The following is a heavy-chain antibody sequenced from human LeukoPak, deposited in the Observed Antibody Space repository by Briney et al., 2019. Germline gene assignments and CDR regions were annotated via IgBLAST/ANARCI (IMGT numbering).Heavy chain of an antibody. CDR3: AREMASWEQSHAFDI. Sequence: ASVKVSCKASGYTFTSYAMNWVRQAPGQGLEWMGWINTNTGNPTYAQGFTGRFVFSLDTSVSTAYLQISSLKAEDTAVYYCAREMASWEQSHAFDIWGQGTMVTVSS. CDR1: GYTFTSYA. J-gene: IGHJ3*02. D-gene: IGHD1-26*01. CDR2: INTNTGNP. V-gene: IGHV7-4-1*02.